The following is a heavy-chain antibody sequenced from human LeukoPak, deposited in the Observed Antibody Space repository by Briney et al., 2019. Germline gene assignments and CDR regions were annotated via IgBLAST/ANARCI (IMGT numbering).Heavy chain of an antibody. V-gene: IGHV4-59*12. CDR1: GASIGNYY. CDR3: AKDVHRFLATYFDP. D-gene: IGHD2/OR15-2a*01. J-gene: IGHJ5*02. Sequence: SETLSLTCTVSGASIGNYYWNWVRQSPGKGLEWIGYMFYNGGSNYNPSLESRVTMSIDTSKSQFFLNLTSVTAADTAVYYCAKDVHRFLATYFDPWGQGTLVTVSS. CDR2: MFYNGGS.